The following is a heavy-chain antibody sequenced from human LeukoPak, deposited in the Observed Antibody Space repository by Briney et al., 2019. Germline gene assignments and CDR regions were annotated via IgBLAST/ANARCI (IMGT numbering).Heavy chain of an antibody. D-gene: IGHD6-13*01. CDR2: IRSYSSYI. CDR3: ARFRQQLGYFVY. V-gene: IGHV3-21*01. J-gene: IGHJ4*02. Sequence: PGGSLRLSCATSGFTFDTYNLNWVRQAPGKGLEWDATIRSYSSYIHYADSVKGRFTISRDDAKNSLYLQMNSLRAEDTAVYYCARFRQQLGYFVYWGQGTLVTVSS. CDR1: GFTFDTYN.